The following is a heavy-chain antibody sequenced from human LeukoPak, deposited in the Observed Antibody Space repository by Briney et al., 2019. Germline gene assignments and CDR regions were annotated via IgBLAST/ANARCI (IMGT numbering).Heavy chain of an antibody. CDR2: ISYDGSNK. V-gene: IGHV3-30-3*01. J-gene: IGHJ6*02. D-gene: IGHD2-2*01. CDR1: GFTFSSYA. Sequence: GGSLRLSCAASGFTFSSYAMHWVRQAPGKGLEWVAVISYDGSNKYYADSVKGRFTISRDNSKNTLYLQMNSLRAEDTAVYYCTRDIVVVPAAISTHPYHYYYGMDVWGQGTTVTVSS. CDR3: TRDIVVVPAAISTHPYHYYYGMDV.